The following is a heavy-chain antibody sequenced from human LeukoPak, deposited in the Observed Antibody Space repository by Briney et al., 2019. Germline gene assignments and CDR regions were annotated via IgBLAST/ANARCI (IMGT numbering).Heavy chain of an antibody. CDR1: GDSISSYY. V-gene: IGHV4-59*01. D-gene: IGHD2-15*01. CDR3: ARARAEGIVVVVAATAELEFDY. Sequence: SETLSLTCTVSGDSISSYYWSWIRQPPGKGLEWIGYIYYSGSTNYNPSLKSRVTISVDTSKNQFSLKLSSVTAADTAVYYCARARAEGIVVVVAATAELEFDYWGQGTLVTVSS. J-gene: IGHJ4*02. CDR2: IYYSGST.